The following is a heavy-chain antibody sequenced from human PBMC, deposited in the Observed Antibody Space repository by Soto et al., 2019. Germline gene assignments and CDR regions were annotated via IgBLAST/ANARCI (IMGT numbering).Heavy chain of an antibody. J-gene: IGHJ6*02. CDR3: ARDRRGYSAYDQNYYYYGMDV. V-gene: IGHV4-59*02. CDR2: IYYSGST. CDR1: GGSVGSYN. D-gene: IGHD5-12*01. Sequence: SETLSLTCTVSGGSVGSYNWSWIRQPPGKGLEWIGYIYYSGSTNYNPSLKSRVTISVDTSKNQFSLKLSSVTAADTAVYYCARDRRGYSAYDQNYYYYGMDVWGQGTTVTVSS.